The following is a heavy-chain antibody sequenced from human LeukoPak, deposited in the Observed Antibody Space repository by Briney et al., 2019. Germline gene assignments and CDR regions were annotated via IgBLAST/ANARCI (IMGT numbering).Heavy chain of an antibody. Sequence: GALRLSCAASGFTFSDYYMSWIRQAPGKGREVVSHISRSGRSRYYSDSLKGRFTISRDNPKNSLYLKMNSLRAEDTAVYYCARTAYYYDSSGYDDAFDIWGQGTMVTVSS. CDR3: ARTAYYYDSSGYDDAFDI. CDR2: ISRSGRSR. CDR1: GFTFSDYY. D-gene: IGHD3-22*01. V-gene: IGHV3-11*01. J-gene: IGHJ3*02.